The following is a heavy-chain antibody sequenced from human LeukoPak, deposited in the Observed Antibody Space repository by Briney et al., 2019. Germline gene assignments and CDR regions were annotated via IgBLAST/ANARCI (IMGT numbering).Heavy chain of an antibody. Sequence: PSETLSLTCAVYGGSFSGYYWSWIRQPPGKGLEWIGEINHSGSTNYNPSLKSRVTISVDTSKNQFSLKLSSVTAADTAVYYCARQRRLRFGGRYYFDYWGQGTLVTVSS. CDR1: GGSFSGYY. V-gene: IGHV4-34*01. J-gene: IGHJ4*02. D-gene: IGHD3-10*01. CDR2: INHSGST. CDR3: ARQRRLRFGGRYYFDY.